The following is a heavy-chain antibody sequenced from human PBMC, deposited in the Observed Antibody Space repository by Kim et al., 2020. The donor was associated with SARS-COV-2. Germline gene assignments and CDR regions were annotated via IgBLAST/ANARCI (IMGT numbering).Heavy chain of an antibody. V-gene: IGHV4-34*01. CDR1: GGSFSGYY. CDR2: INHSGST. Sequence: SETLSLTCAVYGGSFSGYYWSWIRQPPGKGLEWIGEINHSGSTNYNPSLKSRVTISVDTSMNQFSLKLSSVTAADTAVYYCARRIAARPYPFDYWGQGTLVTVSS. D-gene: IGHD6-6*01. J-gene: IGHJ4*02. CDR3: ARRIAARPYPFDY.